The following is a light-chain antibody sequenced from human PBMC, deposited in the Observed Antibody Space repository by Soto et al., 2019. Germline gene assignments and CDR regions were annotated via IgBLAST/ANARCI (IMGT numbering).Light chain of an antibody. Sequence: ETVLTQSPGTLSLSPGERGTLSCRASQSVRSNYLAWFQQKPGQAPRLLIYGASSRATGIPDRFSGSGSGTEFTLTISSLQSEDFAVYYCQQYNNWPPLTFGQGT. CDR3: QQYNNWPPLT. CDR1: QSVRSNY. J-gene: IGKJ1*01. CDR2: GAS. V-gene: IGKV3-20*01.